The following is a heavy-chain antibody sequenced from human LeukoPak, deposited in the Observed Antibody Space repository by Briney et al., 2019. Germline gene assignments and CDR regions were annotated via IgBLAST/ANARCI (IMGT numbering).Heavy chain of an antibody. CDR2: ISYDESNE. D-gene: IGHD3-10*01. Sequence: GGSLRLFCAASGFTFSSYGMHRVRQAPGKGLEWVAVISYDESNEYYADSVKGRFTISRDISKNTLYLQMNSLRPEDTAVYYCAKEIISSAKPGGTLDYWGQGTLVTVSS. V-gene: IGHV3-30*18. CDR1: GFTFSSYG. CDR3: AKEIISSAKPGGTLDY. J-gene: IGHJ4*02.